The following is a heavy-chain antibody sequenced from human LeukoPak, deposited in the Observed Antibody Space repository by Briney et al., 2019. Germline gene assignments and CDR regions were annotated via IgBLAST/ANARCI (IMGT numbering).Heavy chain of an antibody. Sequence: GGSLRLSCAASGFTFSSYWMSWVRPAPGKGLEWVANIKQDGSEKYYVDSVKGRFTISRDNAKNSLYLKMNSLRAEDTAVYYCAREDYGDLPDYWGQGTLVTVSS. CDR1: GFTFSSYW. CDR3: AREDYGDLPDY. CDR2: IKQDGSEK. V-gene: IGHV3-7*01. D-gene: IGHD4-17*01. J-gene: IGHJ4*02.